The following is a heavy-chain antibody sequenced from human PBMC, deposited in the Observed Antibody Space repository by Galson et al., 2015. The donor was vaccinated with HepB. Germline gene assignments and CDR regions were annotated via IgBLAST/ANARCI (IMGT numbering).Heavy chain of an antibody. Sequence: ETLSLTCTVSGGSISSSSYYWGWIRQPPGKGLEWIGSIYYSGSTYYNPSLKSRVTISVDTSKNQFSLKLTSVTAADTAVYYCAVGVNHLGYWGQGTLVTVSS. CDR2: IYYSGST. V-gene: IGHV4-39*01. CDR3: AVGVNHLGY. J-gene: IGHJ4*02. D-gene: IGHD1-14*01. CDR1: GGSISSSSYY.